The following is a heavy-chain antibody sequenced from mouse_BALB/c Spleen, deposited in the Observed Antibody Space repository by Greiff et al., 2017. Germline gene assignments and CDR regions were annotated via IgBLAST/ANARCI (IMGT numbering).Heavy chain of an antibody. CDR2: INPNNGGT. Sequence: EVQLQQSGPELVKPGASVKIPCKASGYTFTDYNMDWVKQSHGKSLEWIGDINPNNGGTNYNQKFKGKATLTVDNSSSTAYMELRSLTSEDTAVYYCARWGTGTGVWFAYWGQGTLVTVSA. J-gene: IGHJ3*01. CDR1: GYTFTDYN. D-gene: IGHD4-1*01. CDR3: ARWGTGTGVWFAY. V-gene: IGHV1-18*01.